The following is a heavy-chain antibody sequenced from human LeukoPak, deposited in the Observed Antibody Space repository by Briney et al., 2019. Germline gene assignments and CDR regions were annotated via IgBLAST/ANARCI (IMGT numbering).Heavy chain of an antibody. CDR1: GGSISSSSYY. J-gene: IGHJ4*02. D-gene: IGHD4-17*01. CDR2: IYYSGST. Sequence: PSETLSLTCSVSGGSISSSSYYWGWIRQPPGKGLEWIGSIYYSGSTYYNPSLKSRVTISVDTSKNQFSLKLSSVTAADTAVYYCARHEPYGDYRYWGQGTLVTVSS. V-gene: IGHV4-39*01. CDR3: ARHEPYGDYRY.